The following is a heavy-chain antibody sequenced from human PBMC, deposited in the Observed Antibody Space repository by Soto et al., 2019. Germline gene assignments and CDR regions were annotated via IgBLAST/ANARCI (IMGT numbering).Heavy chain of an antibody. D-gene: IGHD3-10*01. CDR1: GFTFSSYT. V-gene: IGHV3-21*06. J-gene: IGHJ4*02. CDR2: ISRFSDRT. CDR3: ARVGAYFGEFDYFDY. Sequence: EVHLMESGGGLVKPGGSLRLSCSASGFTFSSYTMNWVRQAPGKGLEWVPSISRFSDRTNYADSVKGQFTIFRANAENSVYLQVNSLRAEDTAVYYGARVGAYFGEFDYFDYWGQGTPVTVSS.